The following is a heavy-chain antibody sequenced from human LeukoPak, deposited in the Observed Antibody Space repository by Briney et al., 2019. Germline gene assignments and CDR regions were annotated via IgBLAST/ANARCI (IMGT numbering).Heavy chain of an antibody. V-gene: IGHV1-69*13. CDR1: GGTFSSYA. J-gene: IGHJ4*02. CDR2: IIPIFGTA. Sequence: SVKVSCKASGGTFSSYAISWVRQAPGQGLEWMGGIIPIFGTANYAQKFQGRVTITADESTSTAYMELSSLRSEDTAVCYCARDLPNSSSSGSFDYWGQGTLVTVSS. CDR3: ARDLPNSSSSGSFDY. D-gene: IGHD6-6*01.